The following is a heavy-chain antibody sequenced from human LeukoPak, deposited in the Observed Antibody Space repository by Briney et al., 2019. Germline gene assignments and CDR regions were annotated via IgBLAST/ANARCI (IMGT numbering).Heavy chain of an antibody. V-gene: IGHV4-59*04. Sequence: SETLSLTCTVSGGSISSYYWSWIRQPPGKGLEWIGSIHHIGSTYYNPSLKSRVTISLDTSKNQLSLKVNSVTAADTAVYYCARVGDYGDYVNWFDPWGQGTLVTVSS. CDR3: ARVGDYGDYVNWFDP. CDR1: GGSISSYY. J-gene: IGHJ5*02. D-gene: IGHD4-17*01. CDR2: IHHIGST.